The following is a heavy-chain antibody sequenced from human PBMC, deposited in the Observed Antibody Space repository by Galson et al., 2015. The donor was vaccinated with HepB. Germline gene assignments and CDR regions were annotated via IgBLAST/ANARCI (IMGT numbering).Heavy chain of an antibody. CDR2: IIPTFGTT. V-gene: IGHV1-69*13. Sequence: SVKVSCKASGGTFSNYAISWVRQAPGQGLEWMGGIIPTFGTTNYAQKFQGRVTITADESTSTAYMELSSLRSEDTAVYYCSRDRGLDWDFDYWGQGTLVTVSS. CDR1: GGTFSNYA. J-gene: IGHJ4*02. CDR3: SRDRGLDWDFDY. D-gene: IGHD3-10*01.